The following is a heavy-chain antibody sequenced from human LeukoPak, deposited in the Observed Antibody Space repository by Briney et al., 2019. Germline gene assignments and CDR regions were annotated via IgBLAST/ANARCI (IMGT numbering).Heavy chain of an antibody. CDR3: ARAGSGWSPAPLTYFDY. Sequence: VESLRLSCAASGFTFSSYEMNWVRQAPGKGLEWVSYISSSGSTIYYADSVKGRFTISRDNAKNSLYLQMNSLRADDTAVYYCARAGSGWSPAPLTYFDYWGQGTLVTVSS. CDR2: ISSSGSTI. CDR1: GFTFSSYE. J-gene: IGHJ4*02. D-gene: IGHD6-19*01. V-gene: IGHV3-48*03.